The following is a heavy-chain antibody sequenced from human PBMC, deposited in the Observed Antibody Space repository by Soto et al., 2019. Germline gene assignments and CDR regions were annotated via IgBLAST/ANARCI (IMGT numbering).Heavy chain of an antibody. CDR1: GGTFSSYT. Sequence: QVQLVQSGAEVKKPGSSVKVSCKASGGTFSSYTISWVRQAPGQGLEWMGRIIPILGIANYAQKFQGRVKITADKSTSTAYMELSSLRAEDTAVYYCARETGTMIVEHWCQGTLVTVSS. CDR3: ARETGTMIVEH. V-gene: IGHV1-69*02. D-gene: IGHD3-22*01. J-gene: IGHJ1*01. CDR2: IIPILGIA.